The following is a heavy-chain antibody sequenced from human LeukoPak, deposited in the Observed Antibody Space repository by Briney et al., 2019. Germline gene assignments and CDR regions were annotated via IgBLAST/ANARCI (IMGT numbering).Heavy chain of an antibody. CDR1: GFSLSTSGMC. D-gene: IGHD3-10*01. V-gene: IGHV2-70*01. CDR3: ARAGSGSYYSAFGI. J-gene: IGHJ3*02. CDR2: IDWDDDK. Sequence: SGPALVKPTQTLTLTCTFSGFSLSTSGMCVSWIRQPPGKALEWLALIDWDDDKYYSTSLKTRLTISKDTSKNQVVLTMTNMDPVDTATYYCARAGSGSYYSAFGIWGQGTMVTVSS.